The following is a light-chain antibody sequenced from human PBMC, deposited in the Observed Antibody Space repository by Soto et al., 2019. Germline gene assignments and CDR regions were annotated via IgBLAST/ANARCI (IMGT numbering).Light chain of an antibody. CDR3: SSYTGSSTLYV. V-gene: IGLV2-14*02. CDR1: SSDVGSYNL. Sequence: QSVLTQPASVSGSPGQSITISCTGTSSDVGSYNLVSWYQQHPGKAPKVMIYDVSKRPSGVSDRFSGSKSGNTASLTIFGLQAEDEADYYCSSYTGSSTLYVFGTGTKVTVL. J-gene: IGLJ1*01. CDR2: DVS.